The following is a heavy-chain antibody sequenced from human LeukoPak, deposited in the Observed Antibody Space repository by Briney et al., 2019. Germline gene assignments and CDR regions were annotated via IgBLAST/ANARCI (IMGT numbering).Heavy chain of an antibody. D-gene: IGHD6-19*01. V-gene: IGHV3-48*04. CDR3: ARESRDIAVAGPDY. Sequence: PGGALRLSCAASGFTFSSYSMNWVRQAPGKGLEWVSYISSSSSTIYYADSVKGRFTISRDNAKNSLYLQMNSLRAEDTAVYYCARESRDIAVAGPDYWGQGTLVTVSS. CDR2: ISSSSSTI. CDR1: GFTFSSYS. J-gene: IGHJ4*02.